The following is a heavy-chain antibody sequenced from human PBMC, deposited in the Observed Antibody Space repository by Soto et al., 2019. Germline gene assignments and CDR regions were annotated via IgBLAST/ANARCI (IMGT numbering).Heavy chain of an antibody. Sequence: GGSLRLSCAASGFTLSSYGMHWVRQAPGKGLEWVTDISYGGSNKNYAGSVKGRFTISRDNSKNTLYLQMNSLRAEDTAVYYFARDRRTAMVGPDAFDIWGQGTMVTVSS. J-gene: IGHJ3*02. CDR1: GFTLSSYG. CDR2: ISYGGSNK. CDR3: ARDRRTAMVGPDAFDI. V-gene: IGHV3-30*03. D-gene: IGHD5-18*01.